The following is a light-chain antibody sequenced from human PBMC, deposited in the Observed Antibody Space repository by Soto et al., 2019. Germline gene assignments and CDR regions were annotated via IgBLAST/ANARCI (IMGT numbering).Light chain of an antibody. CDR1: SSDVGGYNY. Sequence: QSVLTQPPSASGSPGQSVTVSCIGTSSDVGGYNYVAWYQQHPGKAPKLMIYEVSKRPPGVPDRLSGSKSCNPACLTVYGLQAEDEADYYCSSYAASNNLGVFGGGTKLTVL. J-gene: IGLJ2*01. CDR2: EVS. CDR3: SSYAASNNLGV. V-gene: IGLV2-8*01.